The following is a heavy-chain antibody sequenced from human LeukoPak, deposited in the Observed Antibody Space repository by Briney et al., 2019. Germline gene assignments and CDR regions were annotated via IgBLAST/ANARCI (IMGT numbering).Heavy chain of an antibody. CDR2: INTNTGNP. V-gene: IGHV7-4-1*02. CDR1: GYTFSIYS. Sequence: ASVKVSCKASGYTFSIYSMSWVRQAPGQGLEWMGWINTNTGNPTYAQGFTGRFVFSLDTSVSTAYLQISSLKAEDTAVYYCARDLGPKVRFFDYWGQGTLVTVSS. D-gene: IGHD3-3*01. CDR3: ARDLGPKVRFFDY. J-gene: IGHJ4*02.